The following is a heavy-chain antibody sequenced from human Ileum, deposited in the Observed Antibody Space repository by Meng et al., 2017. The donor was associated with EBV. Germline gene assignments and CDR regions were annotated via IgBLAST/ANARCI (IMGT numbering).Heavy chain of an antibody. CDR1: VGSISRSDW. D-gene: IGHD3-22*01. J-gene: IGHJ4*02. V-gene: IGHV4-4*02. CDR2: TSHSGST. Sequence: QVQLQESRPGLVKPSETLSLTCAVSVGSISRSDWWSWVRQPPGKGLEWIGETSHSGSTNYSPSLKSRVTISLDKSKNQLSLKLNSVTAADTAVYYCASSDYYRSDYWGQGTLVTVSS. CDR3: ASSDYYRSDY.